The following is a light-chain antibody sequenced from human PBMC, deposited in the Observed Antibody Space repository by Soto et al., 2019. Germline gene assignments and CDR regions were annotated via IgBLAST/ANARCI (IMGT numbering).Light chain of an antibody. Sequence: QSALTQPASVSGSPGQSITISCTGTISDVGSYNLVSWYQQHPGKAPKLMIYEGSKRPSGVSNRFSGSKSGNTASLTISGLEADDEADYYCCSYAGSSTLVFGGGTKLTVL. CDR3: CSYAGSSTLV. V-gene: IGLV2-23*01. J-gene: IGLJ2*01. CDR2: EGS. CDR1: ISDVGSYNL.